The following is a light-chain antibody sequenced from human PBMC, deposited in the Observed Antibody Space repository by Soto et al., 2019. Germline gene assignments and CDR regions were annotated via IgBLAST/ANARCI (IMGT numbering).Light chain of an antibody. V-gene: IGKV3-20*01. Sequence: EIVLTQSPGTLSLSPGERATLSCRASQSVSSSYLAWYQQKPGQAPRLLIYGASSRATGIPDRFSGSGSGTEFTLTISRLEPEDFAVYYCQQYGSSPLFTFGPGTKVDI. CDR3: QQYGSSPLFT. CDR2: GAS. CDR1: QSVSSSY. J-gene: IGKJ3*01.